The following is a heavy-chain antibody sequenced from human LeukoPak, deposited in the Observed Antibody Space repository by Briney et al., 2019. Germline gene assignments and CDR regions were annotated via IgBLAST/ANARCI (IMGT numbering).Heavy chain of an antibody. V-gene: IGHV7-4-1*02. J-gene: IGHJ5*02. D-gene: IGHD3-16*01. Sequence: GASVKVSCKASGYTFTGYYMHWVRQAPGQGLEWMGWINTNTGNPTYAQGFTGRFVFSLDTSVSTAYLQVSSLKAEDTAVYYCAREEEYAYSWFDPWGQGTLVTVSS. CDR2: INTNTGNP. CDR1: GYTFTGYY. CDR3: AREEEYAYSWFDP.